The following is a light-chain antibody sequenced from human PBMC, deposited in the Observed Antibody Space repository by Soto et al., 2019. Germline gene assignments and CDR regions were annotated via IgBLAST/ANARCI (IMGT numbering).Light chain of an antibody. V-gene: IGLV1-40*01. CDR2: GSS. CDR3: QSYDNNLSGGV. Sequence: QSVLTQPPSVSGAPGQRVTISCTGSSSNIGAGYDVHWYQQLPGRAPKLLIYGSSNRPSGVPDRISGSKSGTSASLVITGLQAEDEADYYCQSYDNNLSGGVFGGGTQLTVL. CDR1: SSNIGAGYD. J-gene: IGLJ3*02.